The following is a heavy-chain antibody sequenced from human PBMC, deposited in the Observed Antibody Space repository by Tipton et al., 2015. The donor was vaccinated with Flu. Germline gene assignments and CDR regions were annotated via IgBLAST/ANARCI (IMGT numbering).Heavy chain of an antibody. Sequence: LRLSCNVSGGSIRSNNYNWGWLHQPPGKGLEWIGSVNYGGGTSYNPSLESRLTISLDTPKNHFSLRLSSVTAADTAVYYCATRRDYYDSSEFDYWGQGALVTVSS. CDR2: VNYGGGT. V-gene: IGHV4-39*07. D-gene: IGHD3-22*01. J-gene: IGHJ4*02. CDR1: GGSIRSNNYN. CDR3: ATRRDYYDSSEFDY.